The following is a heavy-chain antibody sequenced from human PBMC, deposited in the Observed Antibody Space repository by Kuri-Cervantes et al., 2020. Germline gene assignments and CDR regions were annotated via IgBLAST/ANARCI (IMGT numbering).Heavy chain of an antibody. CDR3: ARALGGLLNF. Sequence: GSLRLSCTVSGGSISSYYWSWIRQPPGKGLEWIGEISHSGNTNHNPSLRSRITISIDKSKNQFSLKLTSVTAADTAVYYCARALGGLLNFWGQGTLVTVSS. CDR2: ISHSGNT. CDR1: GGSISSYY. V-gene: IGHV4-59*12. D-gene: IGHD3-10*01. J-gene: IGHJ4*02.